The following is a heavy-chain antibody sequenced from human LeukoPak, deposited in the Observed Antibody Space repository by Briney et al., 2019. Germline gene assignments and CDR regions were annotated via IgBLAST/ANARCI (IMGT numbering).Heavy chain of an antibody. V-gene: IGHV3-23*01. J-gene: IGHJ6*03. CDR3: AKNGDRGAYCTGGTCYPYFYYYMGV. CDR2: ISGSGGST. D-gene: IGHD2-15*01. Sequence: PGGSLRLSCAASGFTFSSYGMSWVRQAPGKGLEWVSAISGSGGSTYYADSVKGRFTISRDNSKNTLYLQMNSLRAEDTAIYYCAKNGDRGAYCTGGTCYPYFYYYMGVWGKGTTVTI. CDR1: GFTFSSYG.